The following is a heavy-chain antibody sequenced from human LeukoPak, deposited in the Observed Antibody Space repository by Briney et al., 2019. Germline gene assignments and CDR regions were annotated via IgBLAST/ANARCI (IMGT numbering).Heavy chain of an antibody. V-gene: IGHV3-7*01. J-gene: IGHJ6*03. CDR3: AKGGGYEAQYYYYYLDV. Sequence: GGSLRPSCAASGFNFYNFWMTWVRQAPGKGLEWVANIKQDGSETYYAGSVKGRFTISRDNAKNSLYLQMKSLRAEDTAVYYCAKGGGYEAQYYYYYLDVWGKGTTVTISS. CDR1: GFNFYNFW. D-gene: IGHD5-12*01. CDR2: IKQDGSET.